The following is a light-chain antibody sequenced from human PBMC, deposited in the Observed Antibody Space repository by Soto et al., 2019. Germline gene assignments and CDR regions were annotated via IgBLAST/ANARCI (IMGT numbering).Light chain of an antibody. CDR2: SNN. CDR1: SSNIGAGYD. J-gene: IGLJ1*01. Sequence: QSVLTQPPSMSGAPGQRVTISCTGSSSNIGAGYDVHWYQQLPGTAPKLLIYSNNNRPSGVPDRVSGSKSGTSAPMAITGLLAADEADYYCQSYDSSLRGGVFGTGTKVTVL. CDR3: QSYDSSLRGGV. V-gene: IGLV1-40*01.